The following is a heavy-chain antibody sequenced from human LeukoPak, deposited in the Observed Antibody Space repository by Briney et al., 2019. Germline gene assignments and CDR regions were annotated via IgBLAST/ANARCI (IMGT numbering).Heavy chain of an antibody. CDR1: GGSFSGYY. CDR2: INHSGRT. Sequence: SETLSLTCAVYGGSFSGYYWRWIRQPPGKGLEWRGEINHSGRTNYNPSLKRRVSISVHTSKNQFSLKLSSVTAADTAVYYCARRITMVRGVKYYYYMDVWGKGTTVTVSS. D-gene: IGHD3-10*01. J-gene: IGHJ6*03. CDR3: ARRITMVRGVKYYYYMDV. V-gene: IGHV4-34*01.